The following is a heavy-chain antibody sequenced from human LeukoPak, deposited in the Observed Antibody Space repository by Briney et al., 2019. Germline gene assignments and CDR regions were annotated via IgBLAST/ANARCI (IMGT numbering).Heavy chain of an antibody. Sequence: GGSLRLSCAASGFTFSSYGMHWVRQAPGKGLEWVAFIRYDGSNKYCADSVKGRFTISRDNSKNTLYLQMNSLRAEDTAVYYCAKDRGSYCSSTSCYAEDIWGQGTLVTVSS. V-gene: IGHV3-30*02. CDR3: AKDRGSYCSSTSCYAEDI. CDR2: IRYDGSNK. D-gene: IGHD2-2*01. CDR1: GFTFSSYG. J-gene: IGHJ4*02.